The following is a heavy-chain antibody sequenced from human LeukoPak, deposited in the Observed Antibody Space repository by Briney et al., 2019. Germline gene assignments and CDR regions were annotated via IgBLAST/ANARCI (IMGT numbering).Heavy chain of an antibody. CDR2: INPSGGST. CDR3: ATSYYYDSSGYSGSLDY. Sequence: ASVKVSCKASGYTFTSYYMHWVRQAPGQGLEWMGIINPSGGSTSYAQKFQGRVTMTRDTSTSTVYMELSSLRSEDTAVYYCATSYYYDSSGYSGSLDYWGQGTLVTVSS. CDR1: GYTFTSYY. D-gene: IGHD3-22*01. J-gene: IGHJ4*02. V-gene: IGHV1-46*01.